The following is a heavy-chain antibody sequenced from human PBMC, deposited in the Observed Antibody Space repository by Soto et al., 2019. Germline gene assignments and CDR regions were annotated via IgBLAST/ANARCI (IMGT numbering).Heavy chain of an antibody. D-gene: IGHD2-2*01. J-gene: IGHJ5*02. Sequence: ASVKVSCKASGYTFTSYAMHWVRQAPGQRLEWMGWINAGNGNTKYSQKFQGRVTITRDTSASTAYMELSSLRSEDTAVYYCARDSWISTSCYGPRWFDPWGQGTLVTVSS. V-gene: IGHV1-3*01. CDR2: INAGNGNT. CDR3: ARDSWISTSCYGPRWFDP. CDR1: GYTFTSYA.